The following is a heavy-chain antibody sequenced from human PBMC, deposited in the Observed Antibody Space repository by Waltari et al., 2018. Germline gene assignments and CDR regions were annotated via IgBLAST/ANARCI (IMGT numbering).Heavy chain of an antibody. CDR3: ASPSSSFDY. D-gene: IGHD6-6*01. CDR2: IIPIFGTA. Sequence: QVQLVQSGAEVKKPGSSVEVSCKASGGPFSSYALRWVRRAPGQGLEWMGRIIPIFGTANYAQKCQGRVTMTADESTSTADMELSSLRSEDTAVYYCASPSSSFDYWGQGTLVTVSS. CDR1: GGPFSSYA. J-gene: IGHJ4*02. V-gene: IGHV1-69*15.